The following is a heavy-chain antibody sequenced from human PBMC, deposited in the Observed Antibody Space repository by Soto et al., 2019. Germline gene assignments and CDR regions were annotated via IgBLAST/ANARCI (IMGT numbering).Heavy chain of an antibody. Sequence: PGGSLRLSCGASGFTFSSYAMSWVRQAPGKGPEWVSNINNSGGSTYYADSVKGRFTISRDNSRNALYLQMSSLRAEDTAVYYCAKGWGPTSYDSMDVWGKGTTVTVSS. V-gene: IGHV3-23*01. J-gene: IGHJ6*01. CDR3: AKGWGPTSYDSMDV. D-gene: IGHD3-16*01. CDR1: GFTFSSYA. CDR2: INNSGGST.